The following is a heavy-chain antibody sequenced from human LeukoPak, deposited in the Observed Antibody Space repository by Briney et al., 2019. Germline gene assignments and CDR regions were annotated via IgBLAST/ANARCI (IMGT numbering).Heavy chain of an antibody. V-gene: IGHV4-59*08. CDR1: GGSISSYY. J-gene: IGHJ4*02. CDR2: IYYSGST. CDR3: ARLRHSSSDY. Sequence: SETLSLTCTVSGGSISSYYWSWIRQPPGKGLEWIGYIYYSGSTNYNPSLKSRVTISVDTSKNQFSLKLSSVTAADTAVYYCARLRHSSSDYWGQGTLVTVSS. D-gene: IGHD6-6*01.